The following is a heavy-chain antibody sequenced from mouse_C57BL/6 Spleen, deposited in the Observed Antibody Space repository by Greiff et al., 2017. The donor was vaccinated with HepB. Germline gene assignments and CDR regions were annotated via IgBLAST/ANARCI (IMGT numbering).Heavy chain of an antibody. V-gene: IGHV1-66*01. Sequence: QVQLQQSGPELVKPGASVKISCKASGYSFTSYYIHWVKQRPGQGLEWIGWIYPGSGNTKYNEKFKGKATLTADTSSSTAYMQLSSLTSEDSAVYYCASSRMVTTGYYFDYWGQGTTLTVSS. CDR2: IYPGSGNT. D-gene: IGHD2-2*01. CDR3: ASSRMVTTGYYFDY. J-gene: IGHJ2*01. CDR1: GYSFTSYY.